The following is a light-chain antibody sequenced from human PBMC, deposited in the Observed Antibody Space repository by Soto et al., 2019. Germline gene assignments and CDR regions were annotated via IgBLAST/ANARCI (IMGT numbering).Light chain of an antibody. J-gene: IGKJ4*01. CDR2: SAS. CDR3: QQYGGSPRVT. Sequence: EIVLTQSPGTLSLSPGERVTLSCRASQSVSSNYLAWYQQKPGQAPRLLIYSASNRATGIPDRFSGSGSGTDFTLTINRLEPEDFAVYYCQQYGGSPRVTFGGGTKVEIK. CDR1: QSVSSNY. V-gene: IGKV3-20*01.